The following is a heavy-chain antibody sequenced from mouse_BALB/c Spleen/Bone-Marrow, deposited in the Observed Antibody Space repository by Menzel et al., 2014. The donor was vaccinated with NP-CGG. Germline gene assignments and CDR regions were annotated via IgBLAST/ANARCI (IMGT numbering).Heavy chain of an antibody. V-gene: IGHV1S81*02. J-gene: IGHJ3*01. Sequence: QVHVKQSGAELVKPGASVKLSCKASGYTFTSYYMYWVKQRPGQGLEWIGEINPSNGGTNFNEKFKSKATLTVDKSSSTAYMQLCSLTSEDSAVYYCTREGDSPFAYWGQGTLVTVSA. CDR3: TREGDSPFAY. CDR2: INPSNGGT. CDR1: GYTFTSYY. D-gene: IGHD2-13*01.